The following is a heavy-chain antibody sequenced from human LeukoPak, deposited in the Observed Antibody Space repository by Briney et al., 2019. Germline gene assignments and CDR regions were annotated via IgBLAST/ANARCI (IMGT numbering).Heavy chain of an antibody. D-gene: IGHD3-16*02. J-gene: IGHJ4*02. CDR1: GGSFSGYY. V-gene: IGHV4-34*01. CDR3: ARRRYDYVWGSYRPLDY. Sequence: PSETLSLTCAVYGGSFSGYYWSWIRQPPGKGLEWIGEINHSGSTNYNPSLKSRVTISVDTSKNQFSLKLSSVTAADTAVYYCARRRYDYVWGSYRPLDYWGQGTLVTVSS. CDR2: INHSGST.